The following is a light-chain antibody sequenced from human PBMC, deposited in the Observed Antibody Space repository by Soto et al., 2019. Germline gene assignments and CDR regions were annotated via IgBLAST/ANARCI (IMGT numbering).Light chain of an antibody. V-gene: IGKV3-20*01. CDR3: QQYGSSGT. Sequence: EIVLTQSPCTLSLSPLERSTLSCRASQSVSNNYLAWYQQKPGQAPRPLIYGASNRATGIPDRFSGSGSGTDFTLTISRLEPEDFAVYYCQQYGSSGTFGQGTKVDIK. CDR2: GAS. CDR1: QSVSNNY. J-gene: IGKJ1*01.